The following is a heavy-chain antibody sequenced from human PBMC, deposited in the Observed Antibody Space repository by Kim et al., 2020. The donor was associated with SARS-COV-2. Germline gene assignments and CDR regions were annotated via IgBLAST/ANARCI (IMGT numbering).Heavy chain of an antibody. J-gene: IGHJ6*02. D-gene: IGHD3-10*01. CDR2: IYPGDSDT. Sequence: GASLQISCKGSGYSFTSYWIGWVRQMPGKGLEWMGIIYPGDSDTRYSPSFQGQVTISADKSISTAYLQWSSLKASDTAMYYCAGQDLGGSSITMVRELSNYGMDVWGQGTTVTVSS. V-gene: IGHV5-51*01. CDR1: GYSFTSYW. CDR3: AGQDLGGSSITMVRELSNYGMDV.